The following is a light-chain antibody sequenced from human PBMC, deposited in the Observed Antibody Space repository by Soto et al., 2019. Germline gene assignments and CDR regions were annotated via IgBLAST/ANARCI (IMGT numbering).Light chain of an antibody. V-gene: IGKV4-1*01. J-gene: IGKJ1*01. CDR2: WAS. Sequence: DIVMTQSPDSLPVSLGERATINCKSSQSILHRTDNKSSLAWYQQRAGQPPKLLLFWASTRQSGVPDRFSGTGSGSDFTLTISSLQEEDVELYFCHQSHFTPGTLGQGTKVDIK. CDR3: HQSHFTPGT. CDR1: QSILHRTDNKSS.